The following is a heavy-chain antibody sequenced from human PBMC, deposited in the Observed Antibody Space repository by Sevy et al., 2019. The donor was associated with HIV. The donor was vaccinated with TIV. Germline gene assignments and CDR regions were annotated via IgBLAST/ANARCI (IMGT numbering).Heavy chain of an antibody. D-gene: IGHD3-22*01. Sequence: GGSLRLSCAASGFTFSNAWMSWVRQAPGKGLEWVGRIKSKTDGGTTDYAAPVKGRFTISRDDSKNTLYPQMNSLKIEDTAVYYCTTEITMIVVVIKGNYWGQGTLVTVSS. CDR2: IKSKTDGGTT. V-gene: IGHV3-15*01. CDR3: TTEITMIVVVIKGNY. J-gene: IGHJ4*02. CDR1: GFTFSNAW.